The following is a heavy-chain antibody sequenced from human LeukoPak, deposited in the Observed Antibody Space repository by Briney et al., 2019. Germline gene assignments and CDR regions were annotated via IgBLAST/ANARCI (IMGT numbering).Heavy chain of an antibody. V-gene: IGHV3-74*01. Sequence: TGGSLRLSCAASGFTFSIYWMHWVRQAPGKGLVWVSRINGDGRGTYYADSVKGRFTIARDNTKNTLYLQMDSLRAEDTAMYYCARDSQLSSDWYLNWFDPWGQGTLVTVSS. D-gene: IGHD6-19*01. CDR1: GFTFSIYW. CDR2: INGDGRGT. CDR3: ARDSQLSSDWYLNWFDP. J-gene: IGHJ5*02.